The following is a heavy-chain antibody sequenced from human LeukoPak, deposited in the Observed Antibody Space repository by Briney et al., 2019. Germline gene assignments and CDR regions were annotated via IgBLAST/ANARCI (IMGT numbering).Heavy chain of an antibody. J-gene: IGHJ4*02. CDR3: VALEDDYADY. V-gene: IGHV3-74*01. CDR1: GFTFSSYW. D-gene: IGHD2-15*01. Sequence: GGSLRLSCAASGFTFSSYWMHWVRQTPGKGLMWVSRIESNGLALYADSVRDRFTISRDNAKNTLYLQMNTLRVEDTAVYYCVALEDDYADYWGQGTLVTVSS. CDR2: IESNGLA.